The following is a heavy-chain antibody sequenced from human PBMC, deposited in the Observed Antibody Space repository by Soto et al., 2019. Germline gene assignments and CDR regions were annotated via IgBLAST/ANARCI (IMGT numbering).Heavy chain of an antibody. CDR3: AKTGSVAARQSDY. Sequence: EVQLLESGGGLVQPGGSLRLSCAASGFTFSSYAMSWVRQAPGKGLEWVSTISGSGGSTYYADSVKGRFTISRDNSKNTPYLQMNSLRGEDTAVYYCAKTGSVAARQSDYWGQGSLVAGSS. V-gene: IGHV3-23*01. CDR2: ISGSGGST. CDR1: GFTFSSYA. J-gene: IGHJ4*02. D-gene: IGHD6-6*01.